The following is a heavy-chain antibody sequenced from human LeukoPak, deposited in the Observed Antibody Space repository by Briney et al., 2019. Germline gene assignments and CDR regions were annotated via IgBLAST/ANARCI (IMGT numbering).Heavy chain of an antibody. V-gene: IGHV3-30*18. CDR1: GFTFSSYG. Sequence: PGGSLRLSCAASGFTFSSYGMHGVRQAPGKGLEWVAVISYDGSNKYYADSVKGRFTISRDNSKNTLYLQMNSLRAEDTAVYYCANVYGDYGGAYWGQGTLVTVSS. CDR3: ANVYGDYGGAY. J-gene: IGHJ4*02. CDR2: ISYDGSNK. D-gene: IGHD4-17*01.